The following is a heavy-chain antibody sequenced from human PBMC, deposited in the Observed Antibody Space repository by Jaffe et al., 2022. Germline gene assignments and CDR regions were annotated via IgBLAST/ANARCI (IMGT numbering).Heavy chain of an antibody. D-gene: IGHD5-12*01. J-gene: IGHJ4*02. V-gene: IGHV3-21*01. Sequence: EVQLVESGGGLVKPGGSLRLSCAASGFTFSSYSMNWVRQAPGKGLEWVSSISSSSSYIYYADSVKGRFTISRDNAKNSLYLQMNSLRAEDTAVYYCARDLPLESGYEEYGYWGQGTLVTVSS. CDR1: GFTFSSYS. CDR2: ISSSSSYI. CDR3: ARDLPLESGYEEYGY.